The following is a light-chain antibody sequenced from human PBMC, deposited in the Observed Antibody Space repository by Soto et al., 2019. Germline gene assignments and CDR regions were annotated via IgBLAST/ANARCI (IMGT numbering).Light chain of an antibody. CDR1: SSNIGSNF. CDR2: SND. CDR3: AAWDDSLSGVV. J-gene: IGLJ2*01. Sequence: QPVLTQPPSASGTPGQRVTISCSGSSSNIGSNFVYWYQQLPGTAPKLLIYSNDQRPSGVPDRFSGSESGTSASLAISGLRSEDEADYYCAAWDDSLSGVVFGGGTKLTVL. V-gene: IGLV1-47*01.